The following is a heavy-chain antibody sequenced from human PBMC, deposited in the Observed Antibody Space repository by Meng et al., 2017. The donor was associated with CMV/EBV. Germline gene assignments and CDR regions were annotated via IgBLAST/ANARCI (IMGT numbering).Heavy chain of an antibody. CDR2: IKQDGSEK. CDR3: ARAETYYYDSSGYWGY. D-gene: IGHD3-22*01. CDR1: GFTFSSYW. Sequence: GGSLRLSCAASGFTFSSYWMSWVRQAPGKGLEWVANIKQDGSEKYYVDSVKGRFTISRDNAKNSLYLQMNSLRAEDTAVYYCARAETYYYDSSGYWGYWGQGTLVTVSS. J-gene: IGHJ4*02. V-gene: IGHV3-7*01.